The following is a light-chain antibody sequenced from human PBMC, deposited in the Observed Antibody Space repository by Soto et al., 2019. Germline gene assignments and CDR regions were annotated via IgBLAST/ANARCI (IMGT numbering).Light chain of an antibody. V-gene: IGKV3-15*01. J-gene: IGKJ1*01. CDR2: GAS. Sequence: EIVMTQSPATLSVSPGERATLSCRASQSVSNNLAWYQQKPGQAPRLLMYGASTRATGIPARFSGSGSGTEFTLTISSLQSAAFAVYFCHQYNNWARTFGQGTKVEVK. CDR1: QSVSNN. CDR3: HQYNNWART.